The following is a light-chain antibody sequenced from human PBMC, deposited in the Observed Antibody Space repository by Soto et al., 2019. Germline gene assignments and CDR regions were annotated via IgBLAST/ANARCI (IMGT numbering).Light chain of an antibody. CDR2: DAS. V-gene: IGKV3-11*01. CDR3: QQRSNWPKT. Sequence: MGLTQSPASLSLAAGYRATLSSRASQSVSSSLVWYQQKPGQAPRLLIYDASNRATGIPARFSGSGSGTDFTLTISSLEPEDFAVYYCQQRSNWPKTFGQGTKVDI. J-gene: IGKJ1*01. CDR1: QSVSSS.